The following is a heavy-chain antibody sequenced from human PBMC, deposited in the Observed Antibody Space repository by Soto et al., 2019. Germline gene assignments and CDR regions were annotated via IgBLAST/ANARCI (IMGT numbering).Heavy chain of an antibody. Sequence: SVKVSCKASGGTFSSYAISWVRQAPGQGLEWMGGIIPIFGTANYAQKFQGRVTITADESTSTAYMELSSLRSEDTAVYYCARSRSITMIVAEGNWFDPWGQGTLVTVSS. CDR2: IIPIFGTA. CDR1: GGTFSSYA. V-gene: IGHV1-69*13. CDR3: ARSRSITMIVAEGNWFDP. D-gene: IGHD3-22*01. J-gene: IGHJ5*02.